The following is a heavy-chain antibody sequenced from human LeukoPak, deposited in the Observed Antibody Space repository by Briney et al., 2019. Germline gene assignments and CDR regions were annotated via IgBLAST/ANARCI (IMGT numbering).Heavy chain of an antibody. Sequence: GESLKISCKGSGYSFTSYWIGWERQMPGKGLEWMGIIYPGDSDTRYRPAFQGQVTISADKSTSTAYLQWSSLKASDTAMYYCARRGYCSGGSCFSHAFDIWGQGTMVTVSS. J-gene: IGHJ3*02. CDR1: GYSFTSYW. CDR2: IYPGDSDT. V-gene: IGHV5-51*01. CDR3: ARRGYCSGGSCFSHAFDI. D-gene: IGHD2-15*01.